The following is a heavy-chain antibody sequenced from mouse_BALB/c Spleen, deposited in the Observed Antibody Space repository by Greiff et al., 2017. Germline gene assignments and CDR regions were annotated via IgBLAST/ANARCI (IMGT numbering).Heavy chain of an antibody. J-gene: IGHJ2*01. D-gene: IGHD1-2*01. CDR2: IDPETGGT. V-gene: IGHV1-15*01. CDR1: GYTFTDYE. Sequence: VQLQESGAELVRPGASVTLSCKASGYTFTDYEMHWVKQTPVHGLEWIGAIDPETGGTAYNQKFKGKATLTADKSSSTAYMELRSLTSEDSAVYYCTKELRLKNYFDYWGQGTTLTVSS. CDR3: TKELRLKNYFDY.